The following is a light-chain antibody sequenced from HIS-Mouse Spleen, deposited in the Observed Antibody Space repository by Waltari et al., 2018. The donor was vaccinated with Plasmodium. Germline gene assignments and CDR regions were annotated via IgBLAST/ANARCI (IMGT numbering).Light chain of an antibody. J-gene: IGLJ3*02. CDR3: YSAADNNRV. CDR1: VLAKKY. CDR2: KDS. V-gene: IGLV3-27*01. Sequence: SYELTQPSSVSVSPGQTARTTCSGDVLAKKYARWFQQKPGQAPVLVIYKDSERPSGIPWRFSGSSSGTTVTLTISGAQVEDEADYYCYSAADNNRVFGGGTKLTVL.